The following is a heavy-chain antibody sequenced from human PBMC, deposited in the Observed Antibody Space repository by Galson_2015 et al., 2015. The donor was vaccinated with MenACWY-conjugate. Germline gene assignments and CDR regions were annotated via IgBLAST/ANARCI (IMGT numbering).Heavy chain of an antibody. CDR1: GFTFSSYW. Sequence: SLRLSCAASGFTFSSYWMHRVRHVPGKGLVWVSRINTDGSGTTYADSVRGRFTISRDNAKNTLYLQTNSLRAEDTAVYYCARGPTLALWGTVDYWGQGTLVTVSS. CDR3: ARGPTLALWGTVDY. D-gene: IGHD3-10*01. V-gene: IGHV3-74*01. CDR2: INTDGSGT. J-gene: IGHJ4*02.